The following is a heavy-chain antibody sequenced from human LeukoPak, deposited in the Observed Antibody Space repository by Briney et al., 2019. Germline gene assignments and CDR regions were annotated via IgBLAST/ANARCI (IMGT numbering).Heavy chain of an antibody. D-gene: IGHD3-16*01. CDR1: GGSISSGSYY. Sequence: SETLSLTCTVSGGSISSGSYYWSWIRQPAGKGLEWIGRIYTSGSTNYNPSLKSRVTMFVDTSRNQFSLQLSSVTAADMAVYYCARVCVGGSSCMDVWGKGTTVTISS. J-gene: IGHJ6*03. CDR2: IYTSGST. CDR3: ARVCVGGSSCMDV. V-gene: IGHV4-61*02.